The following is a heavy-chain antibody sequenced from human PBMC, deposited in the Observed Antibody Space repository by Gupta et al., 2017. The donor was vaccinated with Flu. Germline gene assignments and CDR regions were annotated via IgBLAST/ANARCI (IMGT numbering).Heavy chain of an antibody. CDR2: IWNDGGNK. V-gene: IGHV3-33*01. Sequence: QVQLVQSGGGVVQPGSSLRLSCATSGFIFSDYGMHWVRQAPGKGREWVVNIWNDGGNKNYADSVKGRLTIYRDLDTVFRQRNSLRAEDTGVSECAREALELATACENWGQGTLVEVSS. CDR1: GFIFSDYG. J-gene: IGHJ4*02. D-gene: IGHD5-24*01. CDR3: AREALELATACEN.